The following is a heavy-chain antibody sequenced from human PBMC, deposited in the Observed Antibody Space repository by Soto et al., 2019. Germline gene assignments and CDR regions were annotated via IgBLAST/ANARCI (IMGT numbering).Heavy chain of an antibody. J-gene: IGHJ3*02. V-gene: IGHV4-59*01. CDR3: AGELISAFDI. Sequence: QVQLQESGPGLVKPSETLSLTCTVSGGSISSYYWSWIRQPPGKGLEWIGYIYYSGHTNYTPTIKSRVTISVDTSKNQFSLKLSSVTAADTAVYYCAGELISAFDIGGQGTMVTVSS. CDR2: IYYSGHT. CDR1: GGSISSYY. D-gene: IGHD2-8*01.